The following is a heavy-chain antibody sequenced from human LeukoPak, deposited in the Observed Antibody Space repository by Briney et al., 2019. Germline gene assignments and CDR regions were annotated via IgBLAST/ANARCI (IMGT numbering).Heavy chain of an antibody. CDR1: GFTSSNYW. D-gene: IGHD6-13*01. J-gene: IGHJ4*02. CDR3: ASASSHRIAAGGDY. V-gene: IGHV3-74*01. Sequence: GGSLRLSCAASGFTSSNYWMHWVCQAPGKGLVWVSRINSDGSSRNYADSVKGRFTISRDNAKNTLYLQMNSLRAEDTAVYYCASASSHRIAAGGDYWGQGTLVTVSS. CDR2: INSDGSSR.